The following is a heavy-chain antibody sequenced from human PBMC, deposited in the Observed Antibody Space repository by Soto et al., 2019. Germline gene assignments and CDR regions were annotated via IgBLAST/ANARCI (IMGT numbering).Heavy chain of an antibody. D-gene: IGHD2-21*02. Sequence: PGGSLRLSCAASGFTFSGSAMHWVRQASGKGLEWVGRIRSEANSYATAYAASVKGRFTISRDDSKNTAYLQMNSLKTEDTAVYYCTTRGNSNFDYWGQGTLVTVSS. J-gene: IGHJ4*02. CDR2: IRSEANSYAT. CDR3: TTRGNSNFDY. CDR1: GFTFSGSA. V-gene: IGHV3-73*01.